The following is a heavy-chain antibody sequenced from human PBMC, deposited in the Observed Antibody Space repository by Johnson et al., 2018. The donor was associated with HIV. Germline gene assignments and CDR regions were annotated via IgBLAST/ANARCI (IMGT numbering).Heavy chain of an antibody. CDR3: AKDERLGATADYGSEGGAFDI. J-gene: IGHJ3*02. CDR2: ISGSGGST. D-gene: IGHD3-10*01. Sequence: VQLVESGGGLVQPGRSLRLSCTTSGFTFSSYAMSWVRQAPGKGLEWVSAISGSGGSTYYADSVKGRFTISRDNSKNTLYLQMNSLRAEDTAGYYCAKDERLGATADYGSEGGAFDIWGQGTMVTVSS. CDR1: GFTFSSYA. V-gene: IGHV3-23*04.